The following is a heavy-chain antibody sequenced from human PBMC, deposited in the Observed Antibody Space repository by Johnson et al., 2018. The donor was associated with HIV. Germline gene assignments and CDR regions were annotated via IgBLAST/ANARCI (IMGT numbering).Heavy chain of an antibody. V-gene: IGHV3-15*01. CDR3: TRDRGKWELGFSAFDI. CDR2: IKSKTDGGAT. D-gene: IGHD1-26*01. Sequence: VQLVESGGGVVRPGESLRLSCAASGFTFDDYDMSWVRHAPGQGLEWVGRIKSKTDGGATDYAAPVKGRFTISRDDSRNTLSLQMNGLKTEDTAGYYCTRDRGKWELGFSAFDIWGQGTLVTVSS. CDR1: GFTFDDYD. J-gene: IGHJ3*02.